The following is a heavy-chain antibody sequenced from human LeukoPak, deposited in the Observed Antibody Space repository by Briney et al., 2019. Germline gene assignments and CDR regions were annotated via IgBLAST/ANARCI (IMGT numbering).Heavy chain of an antibody. CDR1: GGSISSSSYY. CDR3: ARRPVGNSDAFDI. J-gene: IGHJ3*02. CDR2: IYYSGST. V-gene: IGHV4-39*01. Sequence: PSETLSLTCTVSGGSISSSSYYWGWIRQPPGKGLEWIGSIYYSGSTYYNPSLKSRVTISVDTSKNQFSLKLSSVTAADTAVYYCARRPVGNSDAFDIWGQGTMVTVSS. D-gene: IGHD4-23*01.